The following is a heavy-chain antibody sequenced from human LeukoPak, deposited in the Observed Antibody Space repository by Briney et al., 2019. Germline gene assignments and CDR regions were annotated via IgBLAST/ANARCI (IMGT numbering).Heavy chain of an antibody. Sequence: GGSLRLSCAASGFTVSSNYMSWVRQAPGKGLEWVSVIYSGGSTYYADSVKGRFTISRDNSKNTLYLQMNSLRAEVTAVYYCARDDSSGYADFDYWGQGTLVTVSS. CDR1: GFTVSSNY. CDR3: ARDDSSGYADFDY. D-gene: IGHD3-22*01. J-gene: IGHJ4*02. V-gene: IGHV3-53*01. CDR2: IYSGGST.